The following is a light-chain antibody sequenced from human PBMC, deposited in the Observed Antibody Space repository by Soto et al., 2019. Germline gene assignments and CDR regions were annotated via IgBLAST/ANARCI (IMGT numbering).Light chain of an antibody. CDR1: SSNLGSGFD. V-gene: IGLV1-40*01. CDR2: QNN. J-gene: IGLJ2*01. CDR3: QSYDSSLSAVV. Sequence: QSVLTQPPSVSGAPGQRVTISCTGSSSNLGSGFDVQWYQQLPGTAPKLLIYQNNNRPSGVPDRFSGSKSGTSASLAITGLQAEDEADYYCQSYDSSLSAVVFGGGTQLTVL.